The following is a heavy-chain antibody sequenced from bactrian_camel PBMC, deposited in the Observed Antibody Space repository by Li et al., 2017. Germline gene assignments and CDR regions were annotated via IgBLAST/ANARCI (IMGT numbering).Heavy chain of an antibody. CDR2: IPSAGGTT. Sequence: VQLVESGGGSVQDEGSLRLSCTVSGHDDGSGVMGWFRQAPGKGLGWVSAIPSAGGTTYYADSVKGRFTISRDNAMNTVYLQMNSLKSEDTALYYCATDLPSWYWASDFGYWGQGTQVTVS. CDR1: GHDDGSGV. J-gene: IGHJ6*01. D-gene: IGHD6*01. CDR3: ATDLPSWYWASDFGY. V-gene: IGHV3S40*01.